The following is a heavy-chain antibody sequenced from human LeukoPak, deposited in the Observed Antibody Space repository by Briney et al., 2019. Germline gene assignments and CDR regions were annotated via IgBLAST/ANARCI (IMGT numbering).Heavy chain of an antibody. CDR1: GFSLSTSGMR. V-gene: IGHV2-70*04. CDR3: ARTQYYYDSSGYYFFDY. J-gene: IGHJ4*02. CDR2: IDWDDDK. Sequence: SGPALVKPTQTHTLTCTFSGFSLSTSGMRVSWIRQPPGKALEWLARIDWDDDKFYSTSLKTRLTISKDTSKNQVVLTMTNMDPVDTATYYCARTQYYYDSSGYYFFDYWGQGTLVTVSS. D-gene: IGHD3-22*01.